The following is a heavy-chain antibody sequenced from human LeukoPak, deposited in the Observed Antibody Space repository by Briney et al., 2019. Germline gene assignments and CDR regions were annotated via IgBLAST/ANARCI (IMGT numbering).Heavy chain of an antibody. CDR3: AAGGWDVVVPAAILYYYYMDV. D-gene: IGHD2-2*01. Sequence: GASVKVSCKASGFTFTSSAVQWVRQARGQRLEWIGWIVVGSGNTNYAQKFQERVTITRDMSTSTAYMELSSLRSEDTAVYYCAAGGWDVVVPAAILYYYYMDVWGKGTTVTVSS. CDR1: GFTFTSSA. V-gene: IGHV1-58*01. CDR2: IVVGSGNT. J-gene: IGHJ6*03.